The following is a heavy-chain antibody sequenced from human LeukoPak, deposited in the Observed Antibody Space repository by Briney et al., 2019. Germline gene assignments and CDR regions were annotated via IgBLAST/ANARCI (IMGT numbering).Heavy chain of an antibody. D-gene: IGHD3-10*01. CDR3: ARDADYYGSFDY. CDR1: GFTFSSYS. V-gene: IGHV3-21*01. CDR2: IGSSSSYI. Sequence: GGSLRLSCAASGFTFSSYSMNWVRQAPGKGLEWVSSIGSSSSYIYYADSVKGRFTISRDNAKNSLYLQMNSLRAEDTAVYYCARDADYYGSFDYWGQGTLVTVSS. J-gene: IGHJ4*02.